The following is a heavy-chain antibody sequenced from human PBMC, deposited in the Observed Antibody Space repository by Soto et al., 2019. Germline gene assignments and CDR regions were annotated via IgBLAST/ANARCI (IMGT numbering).Heavy chain of an antibody. CDR1: GFIFSDYY. Sequence: GSLRLSCAASGFIFSDYYMSWIRQAPGKGLEWISYISSSDNIIYYADSVKGRFTISRDNAKNSLYLQMNSLRAEDTAVYYCARDRGYYDSSGYFDYWGQGTLVTVSS. CDR3: ARDRGYYDSSGYFDY. CDR2: ISSSDNII. J-gene: IGHJ4*02. D-gene: IGHD3-22*01. V-gene: IGHV3-11*01.